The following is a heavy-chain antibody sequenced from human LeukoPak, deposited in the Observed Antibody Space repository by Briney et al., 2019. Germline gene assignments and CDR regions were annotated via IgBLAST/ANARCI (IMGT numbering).Heavy chain of an antibody. V-gene: IGHV3-23*01. CDR1: GFIFSNYG. Sequence: GGSLRLSCAASGFIFSNYGMRWVRPAPGKGLEWVSGISGSGGSTYYADSVKGRFTLSRDNSKNTLYLQMSSLRAEDTAEYYCAKGRGDGYNWRFDYWGQGTLVTVSS. J-gene: IGHJ4*02. CDR3: AKGRGDGYNWRFDY. D-gene: IGHD5-24*01. CDR2: ISGSGGST.